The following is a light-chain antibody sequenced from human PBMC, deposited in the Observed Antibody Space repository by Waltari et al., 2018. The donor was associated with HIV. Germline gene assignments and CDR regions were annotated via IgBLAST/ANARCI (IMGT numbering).Light chain of an antibody. Sequence: DIQMTQSPSTLSASVGDRVTITCRASQSISSWFAWYQQKPGKAPKRLIYKASSLESGVPSRFSGSGSGTEFTLTISSLQPDDFATYYCQQYNSWWTFGQGTKVEIK. CDR1: QSISSW. J-gene: IGKJ1*01. V-gene: IGKV1-5*03. CDR3: QQYNSWWT. CDR2: KAS.